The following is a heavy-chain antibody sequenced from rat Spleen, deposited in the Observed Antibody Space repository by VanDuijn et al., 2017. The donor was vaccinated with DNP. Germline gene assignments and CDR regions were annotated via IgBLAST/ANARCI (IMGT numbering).Heavy chain of an antibody. V-gene: IGHV5-29*01. CDR2: VSYDGRTT. D-gene: IGHD1-12*02. J-gene: IGHJ4*01. CDR1: GFTFSNYG. Sequence: EVQLVESGGDLVQPGRSLKLSCAASGFTFSNYGMAWVRQAPKKGLEWVATVSYDGRTTYYRDSVKGRFTISRDDAQDTLYLQMNSLRSEDTATYYCARVGDYHDGGDGDVLDVWGQGTSVTVSS. CDR3: ARVGDYHDGGDGDVLDV.